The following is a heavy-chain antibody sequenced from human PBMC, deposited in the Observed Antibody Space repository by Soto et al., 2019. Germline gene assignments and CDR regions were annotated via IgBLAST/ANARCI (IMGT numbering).Heavy chain of an antibody. CDR3: ARIYSGVIHQATYYMDV. Sequence: SVKVSCKASGYTFTRYAMHWVRQAPGQRLEWMGWINAGNGNTKYSQKFQGRVTITRDTSASTAYMELSSLRSEDTAVYYCARIYSGVIHQATYYMDVWGKGTTVTVSS. J-gene: IGHJ6*03. CDR2: INAGNGNT. V-gene: IGHV1-3*01. D-gene: IGHD6-19*01. CDR1: GYTFTRYA.